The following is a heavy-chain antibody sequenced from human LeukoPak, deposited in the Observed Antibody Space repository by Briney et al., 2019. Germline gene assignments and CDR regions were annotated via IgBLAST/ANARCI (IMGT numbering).Heavy chain of an antibody. CDR3: ATLKALDIYSRGVRNFDY. Sequence: PGGSLRLSCAASGFTFSSYAMHWVRQAPGKGLEWVAVISYDGSNKYYADSVKGRFTISRDNSKNTLYLQMNSLRAEDTAVYYCATLKALDIYSRGVRNFDYWGQGTLVTVSS. CDR2: ISYDGSNK. CDR1: GFTFSSYA. D-gene: IGHD6-13*01. V-gene: IGHV3-30*04. J-gene: IGHJ4*02.